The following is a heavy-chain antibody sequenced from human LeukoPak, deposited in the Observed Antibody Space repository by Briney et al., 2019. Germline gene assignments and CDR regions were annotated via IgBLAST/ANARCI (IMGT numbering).Heavy chain of an antibody. CDR3: AKRWGYWLWEAFDI. J-gene: IGHJ3*02. V-gene: IGHV3-23*01. Sequence: GGSLRLSCAASGFTFSSYAMSWVRQAPGKGLEWVSAISGSGGSTYYADSVKGRFTISRDNSKNTLYLQMNSLRVEDTAVCYCAKRWGYWLWEAFDIWGQGTMVTVSS. CDR2: ISGSGGST. CDR1: GFTFSSYA. D-gene: IGHD3-22*01.